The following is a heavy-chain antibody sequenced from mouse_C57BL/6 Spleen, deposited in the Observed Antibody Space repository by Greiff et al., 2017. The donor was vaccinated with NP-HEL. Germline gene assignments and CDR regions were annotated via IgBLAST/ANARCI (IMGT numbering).Heavy chain of an antibody. D-gene: IGHD2-14*01. J-gene: IGHJ2*01. CDR2: IDPETGGT. CDR3: TREGSTTLSDY. Sequence: QVQLQQSGAELVRPGASVTLSCKASGYTFTDYEMHWVKQTPVHGLEWIGAIDPETGGTSYNQKFKGKAILTADKSSSTAYMELRSLTSEDSAVYYGTREGSTTLSDYWGQGTTLTV. CDR1: GYTFTDYE. V-gene: IGHV1-15*01.